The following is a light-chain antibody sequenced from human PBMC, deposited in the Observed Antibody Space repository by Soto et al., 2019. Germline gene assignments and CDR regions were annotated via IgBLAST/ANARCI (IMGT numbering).Light chain of an antibody. CDR3: QQYKNWPPVT. J-gene: IGKJ4*01. CDR2: GAS. Sequence: ETVMTQSPATLSVSLGERATLSCRASQSVNTNLAWYQQKPGQAPRLLIYGASIRATGVPARFSGSGSGTDFTLTISSLQPDDFAAYYCQQYKNWPPVTFGGGTKVEIK. CDR1: QSVNTN. V-gene: IGKV3-15*01.